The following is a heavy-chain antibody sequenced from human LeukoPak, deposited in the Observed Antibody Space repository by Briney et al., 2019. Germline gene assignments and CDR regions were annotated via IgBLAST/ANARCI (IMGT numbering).Heavy chain of an antibody. CDR3: ARGDLTAMAPPDYYYYYMDV. V-gene: IGHV1-46*01. CDR2: INPSGGST. J-gene: IGHJ6*03. Sequence: ASVKASCKASGYTFTSYYMHWVRQAPGQGLEWMGIINPSGGSTSYAQKFQGRVTMTRDMSTSTVYMELSSLRSVDTAVYYCARGDLTAMAPPDYYYYYMDVWGKGTTVTVSS. D-gene: IGHD5-18*01. CDR1: GYTFTSYY.